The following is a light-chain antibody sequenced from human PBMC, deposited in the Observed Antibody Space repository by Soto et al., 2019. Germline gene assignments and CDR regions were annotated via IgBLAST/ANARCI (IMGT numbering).Light chain of an antibody. CDR2: TAS. J-gene: IGKJ5*01. V-gene: IGKV1-12*01. CDR1: QGVSTW. CDR3: QQAASFPIT. Sequence: IRITQSPSSVSASVGDRVTITCRASQGVSTWLAWYQQKPGKAPNLLIYTASSLQSGVPSRFSGSGSGTDFTLTINGLQPEDFATYYCQQAASFPITFGQGTRLEIK.